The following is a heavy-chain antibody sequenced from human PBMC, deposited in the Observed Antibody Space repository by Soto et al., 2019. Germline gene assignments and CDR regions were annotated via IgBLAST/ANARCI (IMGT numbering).Heavy chain of an antibody. CDR1: GYNFTTYW. V-gene: IGHV5-51*01. CDR2: IYPYASDT. CDR3: ARQGSKYGPNFDF. Sequence: EVQLVQSGAEVKKPGESLKISCKGSGYNFTTYWIGWVRQMPGKGLEWMGIIYPYASDTRYSPSFQGQVTFSADESITTAYLQWTSLKASDTAMYYCARQGSKYGPNFDFWGQGTLVTVSP. D-gene: IGHD3-10*01. J-gene: IGHJ4*02.